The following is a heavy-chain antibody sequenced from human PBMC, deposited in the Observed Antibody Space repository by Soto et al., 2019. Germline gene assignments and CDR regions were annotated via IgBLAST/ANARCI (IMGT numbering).Heavy chain of an antibody. D-gene: IGHD6-19*01. CDR1: GFTFSDYA. Sequence: GGSLRLACAASGFTFSDYAMHWVRQAPGKGLEWVAVVSHDGRNTHYADSVKGRFTISRDSSKSTVSLEMTSLRAEDTAVYYCAMGGRQWLVTSDFNYWGQAALVTVSS. V-gene: IGHV3-30*03. J-gene: IGHJ4*02. CDR3: AMGGRQWLVTSDFNY. CDR2: VSHDGRNT.